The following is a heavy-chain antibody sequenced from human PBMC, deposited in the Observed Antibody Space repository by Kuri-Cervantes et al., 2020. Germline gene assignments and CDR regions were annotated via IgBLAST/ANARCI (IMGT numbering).Heavy chain of an antibody. Sequence: GESLKISCAASGFTVSSNYMSWVRQAPGKGLEWVSVIYSGGSTYYADSVKGRFTTSRDNSKNTLYLQMNSLRAEDTAVYYCAKGLFGSGRGAFDIWGQGTMVTVSS. D-gene: IGHD3-10*01. J-gene: IGHJ3*02. CDR3: AKGLFGSGRGAFDI. CDR2: IYSGGST. V-gene: IGHV3-53*01. CDR1: GFTVSSNY.